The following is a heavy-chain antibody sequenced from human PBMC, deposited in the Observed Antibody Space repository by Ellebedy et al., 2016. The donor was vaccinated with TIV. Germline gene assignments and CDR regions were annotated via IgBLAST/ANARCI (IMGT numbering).Heavy chain of an antibody. V-gene: IGHV3-33*08. CDR2: IWYDGSNK. Sequence: GESLKISCAASGFTFSSYGMHWVRQAPGKGLEWVAVIWYDGSNKYYADSVKGRFTISRDNSKNTLYLQMNSLRAEDTAVYYCARASLRADVPAAIWSGVYNWFDPWGQGTLVTVSS. CDR3: ARASLRADVPAAIWSGVYNWFDP. J-gene: IGHJ5*02. D-gene: IGHD2-2*01. CDR1: GFTFSSYG.